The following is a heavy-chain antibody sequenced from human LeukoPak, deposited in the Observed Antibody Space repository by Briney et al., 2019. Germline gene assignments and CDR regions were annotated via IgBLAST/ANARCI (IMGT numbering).Heavy chain of an antibody. CDR3: ARVGVAVAGYYFDY. D-gene: IGHD6-19*01. CDR2: INHSGST. Sequence: SETLSLTCAVYGGSFSGYYWSWIRQPPGKGLEWIGEINHSGSTNYNPSLKSRVTISVDTSKNQFSLKLSSVTAADTAVYYCARVGVAVAGYYFDYWGQGTLVTVSS. CDR1: GGSFSGYY. J-gene: IGHJ4*02. V-gene: IGHV4-34*01.